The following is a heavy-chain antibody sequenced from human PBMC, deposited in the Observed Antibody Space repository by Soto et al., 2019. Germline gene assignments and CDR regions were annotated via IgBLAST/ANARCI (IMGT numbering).Heavy chain of an antibody. V-gene: IGHV3-23*01. CDR2: SSASGRSR. Sequence: GSLRLSCVASGIDFINYAMSGVRQAPGKGLEWVSISSASGRSRYHADSVKGRFTISRDNSKNTLYLHMTNLRAEDTAVYYCAKDGNWLDVYFDVWGQGTPVTVSS. CDR3: AKDGNWLDVYFDV. D-gene: IGHD6-19*01. CDR1: GIDFINYA. J-gene: IGHJ4*02.